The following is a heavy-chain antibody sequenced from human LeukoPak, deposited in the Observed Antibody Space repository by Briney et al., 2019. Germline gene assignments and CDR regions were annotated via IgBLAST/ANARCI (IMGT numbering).Heavy chain of an antibody. D-gene: IGHD6-19*01. CDR1: GFSFSSYE. V-gene: IGHV3-48*03. CDR3: ARHNGWYAY. CDR2: ISSSGST. J-gene: IGHJ4*02. Sequence: PGGSLRLSCAASGFSFSSYEMNWVRQARGKGLEWISYISSSGSTMYADSVKGRFTISRDNAKNSLHLQMNSLRAEDTAVYYCARHNGWYAYWGQGTLVTVSS.